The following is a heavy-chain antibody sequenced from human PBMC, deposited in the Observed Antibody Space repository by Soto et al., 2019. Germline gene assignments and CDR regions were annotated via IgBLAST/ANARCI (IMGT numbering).Heavy chain of an antibody. V-gene: IGHV1-69*01. CDR1: GGTFSSYA. CDR3: ARGGGNADYDSSPGFKPNYFDY. CDR2: IIPIFGTA. Sequence: ASVKVSCTASGGTFSSYAISWVRQAPGQGLEWMGGIIPIFGTANYAQKFQGRVTITADESTSTAYMELSSLRSEDTAVYYCARGGGNADYDSSPGFKPNYFDYWGQGTLVTVSS. D-gene: IGHD3-22*01. J-gene: IGHJ4*02.